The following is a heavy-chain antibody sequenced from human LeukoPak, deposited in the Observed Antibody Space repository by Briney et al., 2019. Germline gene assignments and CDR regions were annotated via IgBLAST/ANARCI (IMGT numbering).Heavy chain of an antibody. CDR3: ARVRGILGAFDI. CDR1: GFIFSSYW. D-gene: IGHD1-1*01. CDR2: IKQDGSEK. V-gene: IGHV3-7*01. J-gene: IGHJ3*02. Sequence: PGGSLRLSCAASGFIFSSYWMSWVRQAPGKGLEWVANIKQDGSEKYYVDSVKGRSTISRDNAKNSLYVQMNSLRAEDTAVYHCARVRGILGAFDIWGQGTMVTVSS.